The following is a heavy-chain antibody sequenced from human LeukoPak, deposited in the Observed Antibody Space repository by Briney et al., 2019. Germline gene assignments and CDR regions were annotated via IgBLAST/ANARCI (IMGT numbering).Heavy chain of an antibody. CDR2: IRSKAYGGTT. Sequence: HSGGSLRLSCTASGFTFGDYAMSWFRQAPGKGLEWVGFIRSKAYGGTTEYAASVKGRFTISRDDSKSIAYLQMNSLKTEDTAVYYCTRGGNLDILTGYSDYWGQGTLVTVSS. D-gene: IGHD3-9*01. CDR1: GFTFGDYA. J-gene: IGHJ4*02. CDR3: TRGGNLDILTGYSDY. V-gene: IGHV3-49*03.